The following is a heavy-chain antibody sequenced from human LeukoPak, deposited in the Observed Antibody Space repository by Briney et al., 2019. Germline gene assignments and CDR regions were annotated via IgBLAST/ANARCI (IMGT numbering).Heavy chain of an antibody. D-gene: IGHD1-26*01. Sequence: GGSLRLSCAASGLSFNNYWMSWVRQAPGRGLEWVARVDQNGGKKDYVDSVKGRFTISRDNAERSLYLLMNSLRVEDTAVYYCASGAWELDFWGQGTLVTVSS. J-gene: IGHJ4*02. CDR2: VDQNGGKK. CDR3: ASGAWELDF. V-gene: IGHV3-7*01. CDR1: GLSFNNYW.